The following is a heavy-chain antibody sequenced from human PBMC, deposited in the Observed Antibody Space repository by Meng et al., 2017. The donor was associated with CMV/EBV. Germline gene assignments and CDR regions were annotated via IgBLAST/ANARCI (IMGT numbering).Heavy chain of an antibody. J-gene: IGHJ4*02. CDR1: GFTFGAYA. Sequence: GGSLRLSCTASGFTFGAYAMSWVRQAPGKGREWVGFIRRKAYGGTTEYAASVKGRFTISRDDSKSIAYLQMNSLKTEDTAVYYCTRAPADYYDSSGYYQAPDYWGQGTLVTVSS. CDR2: IRRKAYGGTT. CDR3: TRAPADYYDSSGYYQAPDY. V-gene: IGHV3-49*04. D-gene: IGHD3-22*01.